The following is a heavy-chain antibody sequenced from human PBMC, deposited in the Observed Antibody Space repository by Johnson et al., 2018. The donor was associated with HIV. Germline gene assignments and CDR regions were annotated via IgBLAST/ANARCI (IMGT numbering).Heavy chain of an antibody. V-gene: IGHV3-23*04. Sequence: VQLVESGGGLVQPGGSLRLSCAASGFTFSSYAMSWVRQAPGKGLEWVSAIRGSGGSIYYADSVKGRFTISRDNSKNTLYLQMKSLRAEDTALYYCAKVHSGQLVGYAFDIWGQGTMVTVSS. D-gene: IGHD1-26*01. CDR3: AKVHSGQLVGYAFDI. CDR1: GFTFSSYA. CDR2: IRGSGGSI. J-gene: IGHJ3*02.